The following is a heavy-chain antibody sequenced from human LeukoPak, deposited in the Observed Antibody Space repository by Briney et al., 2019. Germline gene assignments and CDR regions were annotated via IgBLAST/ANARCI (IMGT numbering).Heavy chain of an antibody. J-gene: IGHJ5*02. D-gene: IGHD6-19*01. CDR1: NGSISSHY. Sequence: SETLSLTCTVSNGSISSHYWSWIRQPAGKGLEWIGRIHASGSTNYNPSLKRRVTMSVDTPKNQFSLKLSSVTAADTAIYFCARGDRAVAGAWGWFDPWGQGTLVTVSS. V-gene: IGHV4-4*07. CDR3: ARGDRAVAGAWGWFDP. CDR2: IHASGST.